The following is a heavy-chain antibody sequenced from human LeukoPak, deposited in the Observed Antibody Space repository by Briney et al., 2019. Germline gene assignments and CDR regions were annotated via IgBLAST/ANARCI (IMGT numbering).Heavy chain of an antibody. V-gene: IGHV4-39*01. CDR3: ARLSARVSYDILTGYSHTPEPSCDY. CDR2: IYYSGST. CDR1: GGSISSSNHF. D-gene: IGHD3-9*01. Sequence: SETLSLTCTVSGGSISSSNHFWGWIRQPPGKGLEWFWSIYYSGSTYYHPSLKSRVTISGDTSKNQFSLKLSSVTAADTAVYYCARLSARVSYDILTGYSHTPEPSCDYWGLGTLVTVST. J-gene: IGHJ4*02.